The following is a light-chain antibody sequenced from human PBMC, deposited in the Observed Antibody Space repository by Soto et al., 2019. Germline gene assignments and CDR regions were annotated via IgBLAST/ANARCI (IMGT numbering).Light chain of an antibody. J-gene: IGKJ4*01. Sequence: DIQMTQSPSTLSASEGDRVTITCRASQDIYNWLAWYQQKPGRAPRLLIYKTAGLESGVPSRFSGSGSGTEYTLTISSLQPDDFATYYCQQYSIYPITFGGGTKLDIK. CDR3: QQYSIYPIT. CDR1: QDIYNW. CDR2: KTA. V-gene: IGKV1-5*03.